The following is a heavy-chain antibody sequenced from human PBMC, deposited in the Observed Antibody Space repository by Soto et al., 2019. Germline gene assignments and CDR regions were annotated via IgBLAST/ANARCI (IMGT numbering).Heavy chain of an antibody. CDR2: TVPVFDTS. D-gene: IGHD3-10*01. V-gene: IGHV1-69*06. J-gene: IGHJ3*01. CDR3: ARGVSNSGAYYTGPSAYDL. CDR1: GGTFNGYG. Sequence: QVQLVQSGAVVKKPGSSVEVFCKASGGTFNGYGISWVRQAPGQGLEWMGGTVPVFDTSKYAPRFQGRVTITADKSTSTAYMKLSSVRSEDTAIYFCARGVSNSGAYYTGPSAYDLWGQGTLVIVSS.